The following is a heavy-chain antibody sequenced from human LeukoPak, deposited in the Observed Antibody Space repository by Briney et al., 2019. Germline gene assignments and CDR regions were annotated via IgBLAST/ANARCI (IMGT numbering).Heavy chain of an antibody. Sequence: ASVKVSCKASGYTFTGYYMHWVRQAPGQGLESMGWINPNSGGTNYAQKFQGRVTMTRDTSISTAYMELSRLRSDDTAVYYCARDSPDGYCSSTSCLPSYGMDVWGQGTTVTVSS. CDR2: INPNSGGT. D-gene: IGHD2-2*03. J-gene: IGHJ6*02. CDR3: ARDSPDGYCSSTSCLPSYGMDV. CDR1: GYTFTGYY. V-gene: IGHV1-2*02.